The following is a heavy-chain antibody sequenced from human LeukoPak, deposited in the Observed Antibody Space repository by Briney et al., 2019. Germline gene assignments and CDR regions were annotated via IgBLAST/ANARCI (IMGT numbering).Heavy chain of an antibody. CDR3: ARDIEAAGLLFDY. Sequence: PGRSLRLSCAASGFTFSSYGMHWVRQAPGKGLEWVANIKYDGSEKDYVDSVKGRFTISRDNAKNSLYLQMNSLRAEDTAVYYCARDIEAAGLLFDYWGQGTLVTVSS. V-gene: IGHV3-7*01. CDR1: GFTFSSYG. D-gene: IGHD6-13*01. CDR2: IKYDGSEK. J-gene: IGHJ4*02.